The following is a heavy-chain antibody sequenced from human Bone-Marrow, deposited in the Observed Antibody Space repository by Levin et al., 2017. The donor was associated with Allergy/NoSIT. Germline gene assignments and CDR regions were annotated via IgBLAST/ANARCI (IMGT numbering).Heavy chain of an antibody. Sequence: SETLSLTCAVSGGSISSGGYSWSWIRQPPGKGLEWIGYIYHSGSTYYNPSLKSRVTISVDRSKNQFSLKLSSVTAADTAVYYCASRVLAGPDYWGQGTLVTVSS. CDR1: GGSISSGGYS. V-gene: IGHV4-30-2*01. CDR2: IYHSGST. D-gene: IGHD2-8*01. J-gene: IGHJ4*02. CDR3: ASRVLAGPDY.